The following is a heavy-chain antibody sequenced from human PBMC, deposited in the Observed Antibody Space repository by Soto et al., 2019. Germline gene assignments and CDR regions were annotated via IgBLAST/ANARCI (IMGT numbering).Heavy chain of an antibody. V-gene: IGHV3-21*01. CDR2: ISSSSSYI. J-gene: IGHJ4*02. D-gene: IGHD3-10*01. Sequence: EVQLVESGGGLVKPGGSLRLSCAASGFTFSSYSMNWVRQAPGKGLEWVSSISSSSSYIYYADSVKGRFTISRDNAKNSLYLQMNSLRAEDTAVYYCARENVLLWPRSYYFDYWGQGTLVTVSS. CDR1: GFTFSSYS. CDR3: ARENVLLWPRSYYFDY.